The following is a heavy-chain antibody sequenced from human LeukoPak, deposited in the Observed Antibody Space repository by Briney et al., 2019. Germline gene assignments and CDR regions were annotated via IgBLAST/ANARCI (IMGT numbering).Heavy chain of an antibody. CDR3: ARRITIFGVPTPVGAFDI. J-gene: IGHJ3*02. CDR2: IYPGDSDT. CDR1: GYSFTSYW. D-gene: IGHD3-3*01. Sequence: GESLKISCKGSGYSFTSYWIGWVRQMPGKGLEWMGIIYPGDSDTRYSPSFQGQVTISADKSISTAYLQWSSLKASDTAMYYCARRITIFGVPTPVGAFDIWGQGTMVTVSS. V-gene: IGHV5-51*01.